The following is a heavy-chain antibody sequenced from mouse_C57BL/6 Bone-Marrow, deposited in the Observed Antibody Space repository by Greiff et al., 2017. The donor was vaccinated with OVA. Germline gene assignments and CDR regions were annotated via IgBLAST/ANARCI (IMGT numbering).Heavy chain of an antibody. CDR3: GGWGYYIAY. D-gene: IGHD1-1*01. V-gene: IGHV1-81*01. CDR2: IYPRSGNT. Sequence: QVQLQQSGAELARPGASVKLSCKASGYTFTSYGISWVKQRTGQGLEWIGEIYPRSGNTYYNEKFKGKATLTADKSSSTAYMELRSLTAEDSAVYFCGGWGYYIAYWGQGTLVTVSA. CDR1: GYTFTSYG. J-gene: IGHJ3*01.